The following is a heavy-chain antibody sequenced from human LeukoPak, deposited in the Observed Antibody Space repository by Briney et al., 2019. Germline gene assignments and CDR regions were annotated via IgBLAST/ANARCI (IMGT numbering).Heavy chain of an antibody. CDR1: GGSISSSSYY. CDR3: ARGDYGDYLGYFDF. J-gene: IGHJ4*02. Sequence: SETLSLTCTVSGGSISSSSYYWGWIRQPPGKGLEWIGNIHYSGSTHYNPSLKSRVTISVDTSKNQFSMKLSSVTAADTAVFYCARGDYGDYLGYFDFWGQGTLVTVSS. V-gene: IGHV4-39*07. D-gene: IGHD4-17*01. CDR2: IHYSGST.